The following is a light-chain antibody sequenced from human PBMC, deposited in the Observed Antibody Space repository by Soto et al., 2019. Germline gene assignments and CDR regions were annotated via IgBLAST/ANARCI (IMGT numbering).Light chain of an antibody. CDR1: SSDIGGSNY. Sequence: QSALTQPASVSGSPGQSITISCTGTSSDIGGSNYVSWYQQHPGKAPKLMIYEVSNRPSGVSNRFCGSKSGTTASLTISGLPAEDEADYCCSSYTSSRPRYVFGTGTKLTVL. V-gene: IGLV2-14*01. J-gene: IGLJ1*01. CDR3: SSYTSSRPRYV. CDR2: EVS.